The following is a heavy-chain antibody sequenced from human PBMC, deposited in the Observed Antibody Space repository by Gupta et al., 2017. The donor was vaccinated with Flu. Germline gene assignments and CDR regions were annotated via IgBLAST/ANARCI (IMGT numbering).Heavy chain of an antibody. CDR3: AKKYRSGWFHFDY. Sequence: EVQLLESGGGLVQPGGSLRLSCAASGFTFDISAMNWVRQAPGKGLEWGSTVSGAGGSTYYADSVKGRFTISRDNSKSMLYLQMNSLTAEDTAVYYCAKKYRSGWFHFDYWGQGTLVTVSS. V-gene: IGHV3-23*01. J-gene: IGHJ4*02. CDR2: VSGAGGST. D-gene: IGHD6-19*01. CDR1: GFTFDISA.